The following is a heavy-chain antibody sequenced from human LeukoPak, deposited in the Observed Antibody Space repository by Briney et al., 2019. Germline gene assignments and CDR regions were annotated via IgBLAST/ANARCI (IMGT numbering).Heavy chain of an antibody. V-gene: IGHV3-23*01. CDR3: AKGSVPYYYDSSGYPDY. D-gene: IGHD3-22*01. Sequence: GGSPRLSCAVSGFTFKHYAMSWVRQAPGKGLEWVSAISGSGGSTYYADSVKGRFTISRDNSKNTLYLQMNSLRAEDTAVYYCAKGSVPYYYDSSGYPDYWGQGTLVTVSS. CDR1: GFTFKHYA. J-gene: IGHJ4*02. CDR2: ISGSGGST.